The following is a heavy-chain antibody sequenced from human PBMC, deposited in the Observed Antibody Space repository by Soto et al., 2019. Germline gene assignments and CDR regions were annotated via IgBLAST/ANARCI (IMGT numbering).Heavy chain of an antibody. CDR1: GFTFSTYG. J-gene: IGHJ4*02. CDR2: VWYDGGNQ. Sequence: ESGGGVVQPGRSLRLSCAASGFTFSTYGMHWVRQAPGKGLEWVAVVWYDGGNQYYADSVKGRFTISRDSSNNTLYLQMNSLRAEDTAVYYCAATGRSGTYYGAFHYWGQGTLVTVSS. V-gene: IGHV3-33*01. CDR3: AATGRSGTYYGAFHY. D-gene: IGHD1-26*01.